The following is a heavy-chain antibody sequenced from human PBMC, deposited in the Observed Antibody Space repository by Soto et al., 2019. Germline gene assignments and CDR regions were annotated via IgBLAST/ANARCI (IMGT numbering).Heavy chain of an antibody. Sequence: QVQVGQTGAEVKKPGASVKVSCKTSGFTFTTYHVHWERHAPGQGREWMGAINHNGGSTTYAQHLQGRVTMTSDSSTSKVYMEMGSLRSADSAVYDGALPNNTLGWYNFWGQGTLVTVS. J-gene: IGHJ4*02. CDR2: INHNGGST. D-gene: IGHD6-19*01. CDR3: ALPNNTLGWYNF. V-gene: IGHV1-46*01. CDR1: GFTFTTYH.